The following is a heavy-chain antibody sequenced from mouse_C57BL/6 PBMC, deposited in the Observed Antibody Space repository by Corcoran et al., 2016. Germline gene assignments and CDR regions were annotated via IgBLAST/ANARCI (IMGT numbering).Heavy chain of an antibody. V-gene: IGHV1-76*01. J-gene: IGHJ3*01. CDR1: GYTFTDYY. CDR2: IYPGSGNT. CDR3: ARGRDVAWFAY. Sequence: QVQLKQSGAELVRPGASVKLSCKASGYTFTDYYINWVKQRPGQGLEWIARIYPGSGNTYYNEKFKGKATLTAEKSSSTAYMQLSSLTSEDSAVYFCARGRDVAWFAYWGQGTLVTVSA.